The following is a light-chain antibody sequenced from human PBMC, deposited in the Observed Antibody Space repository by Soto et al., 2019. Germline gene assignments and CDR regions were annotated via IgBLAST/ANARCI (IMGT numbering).Light chain of an antibody. CDR3: CSFAGSSTWV. CDR2: EVG. V-gene: IGLV2-23*02. J-gene: IGLJ3*02. CDR1: SSDVGSYNF. Sequence: QSALTQPASVSGAPGQSITISCTGTSSDVGSYNFVSWYQQHPGQAPKVILYEVGQRPSGVSNRFSGSKSGNTASLTISGLQAEDEADYYCCSFAGSSTWVFGGGTKLTVL.